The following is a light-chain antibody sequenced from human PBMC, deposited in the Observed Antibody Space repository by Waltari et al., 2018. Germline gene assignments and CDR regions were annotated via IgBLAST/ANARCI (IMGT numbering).Light chain of an antibody. V-gene: IGLV2-8*01. CDR1: SSDVGGYNY. Sequence: QSALTQPPSASESPGQSFAISCTGTSSDVGGYNYVSWSQQHPVKAPKLMIYEVSKRPSGVPDRFSGSKSGNTASLTVSGLQAEDEADYYCSSYTGSNVVFGGGTKLTVL. J-gene: IGLJ2*01. CDR3: SSYTGSNVV. CDR2: EVS.